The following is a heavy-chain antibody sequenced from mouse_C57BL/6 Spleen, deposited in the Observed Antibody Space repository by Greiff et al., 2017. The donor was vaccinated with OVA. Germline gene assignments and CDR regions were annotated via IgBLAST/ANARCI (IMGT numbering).Heavy chain of an antibody. CDR1: GYTFTSYW. D-gene: IGHD2-1*01. CDR3: ARVYGNYEGDYAMDY. V-gene: IGHV1-59*01. Sequence: QVQLQQPGAELVMPGTSVKLSCKASGYTFTSYWMHWVKQRPGQGLEWIGVIDPSDSYTNYNQKFKGKATLTVDTSSSTAYMQLSSLTSEDSAVYYCARVYGNYEGDYAMDYWGQGTSVTVSS. J-gene: IGHJ4*01. CDR2: IDPSDSYT.